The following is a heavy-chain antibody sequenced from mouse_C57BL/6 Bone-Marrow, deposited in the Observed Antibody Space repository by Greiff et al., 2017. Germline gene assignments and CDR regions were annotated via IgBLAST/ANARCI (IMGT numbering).Heavy chain of an antibody. D-gene: IGHD1-1*01. CDR2: ISDGGSYT. CDR3: ARDYGSSYVEFAY. V-gene: IGHV5-4*01. J-gene: IGHJ3*01. Sequence: EVHLVESGGGLVKPGGSLKLSCAASGFTFSSYAMSWVRQTPEKRLEWVATISDGGSYTYYPDNVKGRFTISRDNAKNNLYLQMSHLKSEDTAMYYCARDYGSSYVEFAYWGQGTLVTVSA. CDR1: GFTFSSYA.